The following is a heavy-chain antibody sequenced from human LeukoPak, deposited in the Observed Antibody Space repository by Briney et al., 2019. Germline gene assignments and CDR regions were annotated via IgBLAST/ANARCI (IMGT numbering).Heavy chain of an antibody. CDR3: ARGNEYGDYYFDY. V-gene: IGHV3-66*01. J-gene: IGHJ4*02. Sequence: GGSLRLSCAASGFTVSSNYMNWVRQAPGKGLEWASVIYSGGSTYYADSVKGRFTISRDNSKNTLYLQMNSLRAEDTAVYYCARGNEYGDYYFDYWGQGTLVTVSS. CDR2: IYSGGST. D-gene: IGHD4-17*01. CDR1: GFTVSSNY.